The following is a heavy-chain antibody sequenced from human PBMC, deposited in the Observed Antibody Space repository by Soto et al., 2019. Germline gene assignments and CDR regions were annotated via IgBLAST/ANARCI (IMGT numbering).Heavy chain of an antibody. CDR1: GYTFTSYA. V-gene: IGHV1-3*05. J-gene: IGHJ5*02. Sequence: QVQLVQSGAEEKKPGASVKVSCKASGYTFTSYAMHWVRQAPGQRLEWMGWINAGNGNTKYSQKFQGRVTITRDTSASTAYMELSSLRSEDTAVYYCARVVGWYGWFDPWGQGTLVTVSS. D-gene: IGHD6-19*01. CDR2: INAGNGNT. CDR3: ARVVGWYGWFDP.